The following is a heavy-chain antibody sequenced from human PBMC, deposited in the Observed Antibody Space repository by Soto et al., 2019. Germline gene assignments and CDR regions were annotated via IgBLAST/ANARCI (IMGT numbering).Heavy chain of an antibody. D-gene: IGHD1-26*01. Sequence: QVQLVQSGAEVKKPGASVKVSCKASGYTFTSYGISWVRQAPGQGLEWMGWISAYNGNTNYAQKLQGRVTMTTDTATSTAYMELRSLRSDDTAVYYCARDFPHSGSYSGNWFDPWGQGTLVTVSS. CDR3: ARDFPHSGSYSGNWFDP. V-gene: IGHV1-18*04. CDR1: GYTFTSYG. CDR2: ISAYNGNT. J-gene: IGHJ5*02.